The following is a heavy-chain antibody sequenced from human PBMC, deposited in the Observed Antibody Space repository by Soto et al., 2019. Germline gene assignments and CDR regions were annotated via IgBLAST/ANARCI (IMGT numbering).Heavy chain of an antibody. Sequence: QVQLVQSGAEVKKPGSSVKVSCKASGGTFSSYTISWVRQAPGQGLEWMGRIIPILGIANYAQKFQGRVTITADKSTSTAYMELSSLRSEDTAVYYCARDGIAVAGNPPRYYYYGMDVWGQGTTVTVSS. CDR3: ARDGIAVAGNPPRYYYYGMDV. CDR1: GGTFSSYT. D-gene: IGHD6-19*01. V-gene: IGHV1-69*08. J-gene: IGHJ6*02. CDR2: IIPILGIA.